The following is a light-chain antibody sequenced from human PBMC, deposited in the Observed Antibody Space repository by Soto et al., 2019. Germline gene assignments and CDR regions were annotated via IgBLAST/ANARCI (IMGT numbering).Light chain of an antibody. CDR2: AAS. V-gene: IGKV3D-15*01. Sequence: EIVMTQTPATLSVSPGERATLSCRASLSVSRNLGWYQQKPGQAPRLLTHAASNRATGIPARFSGSGSGTDFTLTISSLEPEDFAVYYCRQYNNWPPITFGQGTRLEIK. CDR1: LSVSRN. J-gene: IGKJ5*01. CDR3: RQYNNWPPIT.